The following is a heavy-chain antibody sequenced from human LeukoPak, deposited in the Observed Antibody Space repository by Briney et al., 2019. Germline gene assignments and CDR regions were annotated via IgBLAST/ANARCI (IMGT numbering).Heavy chain of an antibody. Sequence: GVSLRLSCVASRFTLSSYWMNWVRQAPGKGLVWVARTNYDGSYTDYADSVKGRFIISRDNAKNTLYLQMNNLRAEDTAVYYCAKEGVTRSDWYGGFDYWGQGTLVTVSS. CDR1: RFTLSSYW. CDR3: AKEGVTRSDWYGGFDY. V-gene: IGHV3-74*01. J-gene: IGHJ4*02. CDR2: TNYDGSYT. D-gene: IGHD6-19*01.